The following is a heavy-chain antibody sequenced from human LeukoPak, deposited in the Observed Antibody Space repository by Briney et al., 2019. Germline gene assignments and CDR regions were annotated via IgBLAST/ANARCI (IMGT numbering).Heavy chain of an antibody. D-gene: IGHD2-21*01. J-gene: IGHJ4*02. V-gene: IGHV3-21*01. CDR1: GFIFSSYT. CDR2: ISSSSHYI. CDR3: AKGNCGSECYYHLDY. Sequence: GGSLRLSCAASGFIFSSYTMNWVRQAPGKGLEWVSSISSSSHYIYYADSVKGRFTISRDNTKNSLYLQMNSLRAEDTAVYYCAKGNCGSECYYHLDYWGQGTLVTVSS.